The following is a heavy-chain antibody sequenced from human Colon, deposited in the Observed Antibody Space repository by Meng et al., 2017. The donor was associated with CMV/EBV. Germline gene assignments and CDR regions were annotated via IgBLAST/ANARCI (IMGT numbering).Heavy chain of an antibody. Sequence: GESLKISCSASGFTFNTFGMHWVRQAPGKGLEWVAFIRYDGTKADYADSVTGRFTISRDNAKSSLHLQMTSLRPEDTAVYYCAKEFVLATHLDHWGQGTLVTVSS. D-gene: IGHD3-16*01. CDR3: AKEFVLATHLDH. J-gene: IGHJ4*02. CDR2: IRYDGTKA. V-gene: IGHV3-30*02. CDR1: GFTFNTFG.